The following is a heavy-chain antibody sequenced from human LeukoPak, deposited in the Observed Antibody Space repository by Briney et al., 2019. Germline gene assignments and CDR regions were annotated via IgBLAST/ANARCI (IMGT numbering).Heavy chain of an antibody. J-gene: IGHJ4*02. V-gene: IGHV3-7*01. Sequence: PGGSLRLSCAASGFMFSTYWMSWVRQAPGKGLEWVANMNQDGSEKYYVDSVKGRFTISRDNAKNSLFLQMHSPRAEDTAVYYCARDPPGTAVAGYDYWGQGTLVTVSS. CDR1: GFMFSTYW. CDR2: MNQDGSEK. D-gene: IGHD6-19*01. CDR3: ARDPPGTAVAGYDY.